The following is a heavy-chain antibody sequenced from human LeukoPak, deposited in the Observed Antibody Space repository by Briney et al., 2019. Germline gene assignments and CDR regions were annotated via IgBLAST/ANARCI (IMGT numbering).Heavy chain of an antibody. V-gene: IGHV4-30-2*01. CDR3: ARRSYGVIAFDI. J-gene: IGHJ3*02. D-gene: IGHD4-17*01. CDR1: GGSISSGGYS. Sequence: SETLSLTCAVSGGSISSGGYSWSWIRQPPGKGLEWIGYIYHSGSTYYNPSLKSRVTISVDKSKNQFSLKLTSMTAADTAVYYCARRSYGVIAFDIWGQGTMVTVSS. CDR2: IYHSGST.